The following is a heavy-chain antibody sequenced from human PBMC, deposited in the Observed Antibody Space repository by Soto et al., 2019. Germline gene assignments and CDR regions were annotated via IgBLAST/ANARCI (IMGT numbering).Heavy chain of an antibody. V-gene: IGHV4-4*07. D-gene: IGHD6-13*01. CDR3: VASLAASGLNWLDP. J-gene: IGHJ5*02. CDR1: GGSISEKY. Sequence: QLQLQESGPGLVKPSETLSLTCTVSGGSISEKYWNWVRQPPGKGLEWIGLIFANGNTDYNPSLKSRVTMSVYASKNQFSLRLTTMTAAGTAVYYCVASLAASGLNWLDPWGRGTLVTVSS. CDR2: IFANGNT.